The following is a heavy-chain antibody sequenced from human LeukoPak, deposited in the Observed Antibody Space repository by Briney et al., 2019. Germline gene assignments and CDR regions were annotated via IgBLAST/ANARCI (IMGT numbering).Heavy chain of an antibody. CDR2: IWYDGSNK. J-gene: IGHJ4*02. CDR3: ARGLFGEFYFDY. Sequence: PGRSLGLSCAASGFTFSSYGMHWVRQAPGKGLEWVAVIWYDGSNKYYADSVKGRFTISRDNSKNTLYLQMNSLRAEDTAVYYCARGLFGEFYFDYWGQGTLVTVSS. D-gene: IGHD3-10*02. CDR1: GFTFSSYG. V-gene: IGHV3-33*01.